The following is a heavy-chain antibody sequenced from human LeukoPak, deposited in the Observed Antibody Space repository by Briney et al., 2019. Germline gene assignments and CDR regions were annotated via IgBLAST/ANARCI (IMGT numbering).Heavy chain of an antibody. Sequence: SETLSLTCAVSGGSISSYYWSWVRQPPGKGLEWGGYIYYSGSTNYNPSLKSRVTISVDTSKNQFSLKLSSVTAADTAVYYCAGGVYSSSWSYDYWGQGTLVTVSS. CDR2: IYYSGST. CDR1: GGSISSYY. J-gene: IGHJ4*02. CDR3: AGGVYSSSWSYDY. V-gene: IGHV4-59*12. D-gene: IGHD6-13*01.